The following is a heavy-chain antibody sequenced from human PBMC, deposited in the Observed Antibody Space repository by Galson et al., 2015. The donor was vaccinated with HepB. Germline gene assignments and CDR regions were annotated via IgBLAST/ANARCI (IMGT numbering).Heavy chain of an antibody. J-gene: IGHJ5*02. D-gene: IGHD5-12*01. CDR2: ISSSGSTI. CDR3: ARNSLATAWFWFDP. CDR1: GFTFSDYY. Sequence: LRLSCAASGFTFSDYYMTWIRQVPGKGLEWVSYISSSGSTIFYADSVKGRFTISRDNAKNSLYLQMNSLRAEDTAVYYCARNSLATAWFWFDPWGQGTLVTVSS. V-gene: IGHV3-11*01.